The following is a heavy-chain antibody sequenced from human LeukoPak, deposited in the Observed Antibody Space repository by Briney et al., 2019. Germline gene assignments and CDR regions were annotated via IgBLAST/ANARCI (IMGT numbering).Heavy chain of an antibody. J-gene: IGHJ6*03. D-gene: IGHD2-2*02. Sequence: GGSLRLSCAPSGFTFNTFVMSWVRQAPGKGLEWVAVIWYDGSNKYYADPVKGRFTISRDNSKNTLYLQMNSLRAEDTAVYYCARDGLRVVPAAIGYYYYYYMDVWGKGTTVTVSS. CDR3: ARDGLRVVPAAIGYYYYYYMDV. V-gene: IGHV3-33*08. CDR2: IWYDGSNK. CDR1: GFTFNTFV.